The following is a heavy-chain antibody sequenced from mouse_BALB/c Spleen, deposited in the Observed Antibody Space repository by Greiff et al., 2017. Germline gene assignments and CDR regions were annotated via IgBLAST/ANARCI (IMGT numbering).Heavy chain of an antibody. CDR2: IYPGDGDT. V-gene: IGHV1-80*01. CDR1: GYAFSSYW. D-gene: IGHD5-1*01. CDR3: ARGGEYLYYYAMDY. Sequence: VKLMESGAELVRPGSSVKISCKASGYAFSSYWMNWVKQRPGQGLEWIGQIYPGDGDTNYNGKFKGKATLTADKSSSPAYMQLSSLTSEDSAVYFCARGGEYLYYYAMDYWGQGTSVTVSA. J-gene: IGHJ4*01.